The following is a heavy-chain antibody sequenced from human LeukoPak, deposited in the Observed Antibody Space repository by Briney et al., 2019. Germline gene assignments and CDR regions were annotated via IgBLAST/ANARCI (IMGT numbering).Heavy chain of an antibody. J-gene: IGHJ4*02. D-gene: IGHD2-15*01. CDR3: AGEEVSGYSDH. CDR1: GGAFSSVY. Sequence: SETLSLTCVVSGGAFSSVYWNWIRQPPGKGREGIGDIDNSCGTNYNPSLATRVTMSVDSSNKQISLELTSVTAADTATSLCAGEEVSGYSDHWGQGTLVTVSS. CDR2: IDNSCGT. V-gene: IGHV4-59*01.